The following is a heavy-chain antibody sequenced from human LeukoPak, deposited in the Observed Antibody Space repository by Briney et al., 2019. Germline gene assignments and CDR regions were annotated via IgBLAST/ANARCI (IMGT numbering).Heavy chain of an antibody. CDR3: ARQGAGGRAFDI. D-gene: IGHD1-26*01. CDR2: IYYSGST. CDR1: GGSISSSSDY. J-gene: IGHJ4*02. V-gene: IGHV4-39*01. Sequence: SETLSLTCTVSGGSISSSSDYWGWIRQPPGKGLEWIGTIYYSGSTYYKPPLKSRVTLSVDTSKNQFSLRLSSVTAADTALYYCARQGAGGRAFDIWGQGTLVTVSS.